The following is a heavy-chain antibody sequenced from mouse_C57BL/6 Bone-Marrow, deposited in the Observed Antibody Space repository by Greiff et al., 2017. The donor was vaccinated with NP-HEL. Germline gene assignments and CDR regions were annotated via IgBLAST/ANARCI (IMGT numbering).Heavy chain of an antibody. J-gene: IGHJ3*01. V-gene: IGHV1-76*01. CDR1: GYTFTDYY. CDR2: IYPGSGNT. CDR3: AREGWFAY. Sequence: VKLQESGAELVRPGASVKLSCKASGYTFTDYYINWVKQRPGQGLEWIARIYPGSGNTYYNEKFKGKATLTAEKSSSTAYMQLSSLTSEDSAVYCCAREGWFAYWGQGTLVTVSA.